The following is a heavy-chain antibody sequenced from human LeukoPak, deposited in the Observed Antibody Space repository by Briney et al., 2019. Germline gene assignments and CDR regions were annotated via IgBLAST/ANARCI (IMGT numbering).Heavy chain of an antibody. V-gene: IGHV4-61*02. CDR1: GGSISSGSYY. CDR2: IYTSGST. D-gene: IGHD3-10*01. CDR3: ARQVSRWFGESIMYYYYMDV. Sequence: SETLSLTCTVSGGSISSGSYYWSWIRQPAGKGLEWIGRIYTSGSTNYNPSLKSRVTISVDTSKNQFSLKLSSVTAADTAVYYCARQVSRWFGESIMYYYYMDVWGKGTTVTVSS. J-gene: IGHJ6*03.